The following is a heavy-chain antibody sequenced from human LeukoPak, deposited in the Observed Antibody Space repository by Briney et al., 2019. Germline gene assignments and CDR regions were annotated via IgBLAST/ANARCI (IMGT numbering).Heavy chain of an antibody. CDR1: GFTVSSNY. J-gene: IGHJ3*02. V-gene: IGHV3-53*01. CDR2: IYSGGST. Sequence: PGGSLRLSCAASGFTVSSNYMSWVRQAPGKGLEWVSVIYSGGSTYYADSVKGRFTISRDNSKNTLYLQMNSLRAEDTAVYYCARANSSGWYGDAFDIWGQGTMVTVSS. CDR3: ARANSSGWYGDAFDI. D-gene: IGHD6-19*01.